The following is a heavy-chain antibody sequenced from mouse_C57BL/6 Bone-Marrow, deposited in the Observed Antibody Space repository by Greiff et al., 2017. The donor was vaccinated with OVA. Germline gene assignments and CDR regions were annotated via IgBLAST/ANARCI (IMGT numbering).Heavy chain of an antibody. Sequence: EVMLVESGEGLVKPGGSLKLSCAASGFTFSSYAMSWVRQTPEKRLEWVAYISSGGDYIYYADTVKGRFTISRDNARNTLYLQMSSLKSEDTAMYYCTRASYYYGSSQPYYAMDYWGKEPQSPSPQ. D-gene: IGHD1-1*01. J-gene: IGHJ4*01. CDR1: GFTFSSYA. V-gene: IGHV5-9-1*02. CDR2: ISSGGDYI. CDR3: TRASYYYGSSQPYYAMDY.